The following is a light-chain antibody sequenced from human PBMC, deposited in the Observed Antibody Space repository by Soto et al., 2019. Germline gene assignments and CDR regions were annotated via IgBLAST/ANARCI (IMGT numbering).Light chain of an antibody. CDR1: QSISSY. Sequence: DIQMTQSPSSLSASVGARVPITCRASQSISSYLNWYQQKPGKAPKLLIYAASSLQSGVPSRFSGSGSGTDFTLTISSLQPEDFATYYCQQSYSTPPHFGQGTRLEIK. CDR3: QQSYSTPPH. CDR2: AAS. J-gene: IGKJ5*01. V-gene: IGKV1-39*01.